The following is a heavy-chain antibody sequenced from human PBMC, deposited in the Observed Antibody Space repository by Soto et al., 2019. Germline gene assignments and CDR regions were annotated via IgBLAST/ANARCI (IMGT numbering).Heavy chain of an antibody. CDR1: GFSLSNARMG. V-gene: IGHV3-23*01. CDR2: ISGSGGST. D-gene: IGHD2-15*01. Sequence: ESGPVLVKPTETLTLTCTVSGFSLSNARMGVSWVRQAPGKGLEWVSAISGSGGSTYYADSVKGRFTISRDNSKNTLYLQMNSLRAEDTAVYYCAPRIVVVVAATPGAFDIWGQGTMVTVSS. CDR3: APRIVVVVAATPGAFDI. J-gene: IGHJ3*02.